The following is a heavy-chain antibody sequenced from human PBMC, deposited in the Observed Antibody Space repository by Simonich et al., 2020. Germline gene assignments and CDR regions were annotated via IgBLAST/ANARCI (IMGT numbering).Heavy chain of an antibody. D-gene: IGHD3-9*01. Sequence: EVQLVESGGGLVKPGGSLRLSGAASGFTFSSYSMNWVRQAPGKGLDWVSSIRSSSIYIYYADSVKGRFPIPRANAKNALYLQMNSLRAEDTAVYYCARFRGRYFDWLFDYWGQGTLVTVSS. CDR1: GFTFSSYS. V-gene: IGHV3-21*01. CDR3: ARFRGRYFDWLFDY. CDR2: IRSSSIYI. J-gene: IGHJ4*02.